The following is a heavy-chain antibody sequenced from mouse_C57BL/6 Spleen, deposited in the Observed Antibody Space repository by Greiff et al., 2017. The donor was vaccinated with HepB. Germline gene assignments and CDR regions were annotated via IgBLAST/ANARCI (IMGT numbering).Heavy chain of an antibody. CDR1: GYTFTSYW. CDR2: INPSNGGT. V-gene: IGHV1-53*01. Sequence: QVQLQQPGTELVKPGASVKLSCKASGYTFTSYWMHWVMQRPGQGLEWIGNINPSNGGTNYNEKFKSKATLTVDKSSSTAYMQLSSLTSEDSAVYYCASDGYYDAWFAYWGQGTLVTVSA. D-gene: IGHD2-3*01. CDR3: ASDGYYDAWFAY. J-gene: IGHJ3*01.